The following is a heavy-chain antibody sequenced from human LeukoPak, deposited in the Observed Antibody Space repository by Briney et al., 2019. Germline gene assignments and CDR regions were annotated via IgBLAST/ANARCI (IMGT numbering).Heavy chain of an antibody. D-gene: IGHD2-2*01. CDR2: ISSSSSYI. CDR1: GFTFSSYS. Sequence: GGSLRLSCAASGFTFSSYSMNWVRQAPGKGLEWVSSISSSSSYIYYADSVKCRFTISRDNAKNSLYLQMNSLRAEDTAVYYCAREIKLCSSTSCYAFDIWGQGTMVTVSS. J-gene: IGHJ3*02. V-gene: IGHV3-21*01. CDR3: AREIKLCSSTSCYAFDI.